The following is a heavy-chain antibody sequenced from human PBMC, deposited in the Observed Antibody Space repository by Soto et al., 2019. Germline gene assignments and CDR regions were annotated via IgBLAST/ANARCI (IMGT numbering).Heavy chain of an antibody. V-gene: IGHV4-34*01. Sequence: PSETLSLTCAVYGGSFSGYYWSWIRQPPGKGLEWIGYIYFSESTSYNPSLKSRVTISGDKSKNQFSLRLTSVTAADTAVYYCARERPSYGDYGGGAFDIWGQGTMVTVSS. CDR3: ARERPSYGDYGGGAFDI. J-gene: IGHJ3*02. CDR1: GGSFSGYY. D-gene: IGHD4-17*01. CDR2: IYFSEST.